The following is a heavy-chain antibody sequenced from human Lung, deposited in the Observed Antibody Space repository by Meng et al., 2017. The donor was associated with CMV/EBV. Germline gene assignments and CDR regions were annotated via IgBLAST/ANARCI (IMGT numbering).Heavy chain of an antibody. CDR3: ARNSPAAPHYYYYGMDV. D-gene: IGHD2-2*01. J-gene: IGHJ6*02. Sequence: SETXSLXXTVPGGSISSYYWSWIRQPPGKGLEWIGYIYYSGSTNYNPSLKSRVTISVDTSKNQFSLKLSSVTAADTAVYYCARNSPAAPHYYYYGMDVWGQGTTVXVSS. V-gene: IGHV4-59*01. CDR2: IYYSGST. CDR1: GGSISSYY.